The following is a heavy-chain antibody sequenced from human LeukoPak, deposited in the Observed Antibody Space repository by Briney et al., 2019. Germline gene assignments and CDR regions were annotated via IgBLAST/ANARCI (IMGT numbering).Heavy chain of an antibody. V-gene: IGHV3-74*01. CDR2: MNGDGTSI. D-gene: IGHD3-3*01. CDR1: GFTFRGFW. Sequence: PGGSLRLSCAASGFTFRGFWMHWVRQDPGKGLVWVSHMNGDGTSISYADSVKGRFTISRDNAKNTLYLQMNRLKAEDTAVYYCARSATDAFDIWGQGTMVTVSS. J-gene: IGHJ3*02. CDR3: ARSATDAFDI.